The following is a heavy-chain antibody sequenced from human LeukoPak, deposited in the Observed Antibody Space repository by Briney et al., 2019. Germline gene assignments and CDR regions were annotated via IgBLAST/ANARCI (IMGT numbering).Heavy chain of an antibody. V-gene: IGHV1-69*04. CDR3: ARDTAMAPEDYYYGMDV. CDR2: IIPIFGIA. Sequence: ASVKVSCKASGGTFSSYAISWVRQAPGQGLEWMGRIIPIFGIANYAQKFQGRVTITADKSTSTAYMVLSSLRSEDTAVYYCARDTAMAPEDYYYGMDVWGQGTTVTVSS. CDR1: GGTFSSYA. D-gene: IGHD5-18*01. J-gene: IGHJ6*02.